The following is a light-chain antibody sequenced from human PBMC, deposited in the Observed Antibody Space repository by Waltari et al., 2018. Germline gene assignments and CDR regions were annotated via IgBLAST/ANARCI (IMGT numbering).Light chain of an antibody. CDR1: TSDVGSYTL. Sequence: QSALTQPASVSGSPGQSITLPCTGTTSDVGSYTLVPWHQQHPGKAPKLIIYEVSQRPSGVSNRFSGSKSGNTASLTISGLQAEDEADYHCCSYAGSYTSYVVFGGGTKLTVL. V-gene: IGLV2-23*02. CDR2: EVS. J-gene: IGLJ2*01. CDR3: CSYAGSYTSYVV.